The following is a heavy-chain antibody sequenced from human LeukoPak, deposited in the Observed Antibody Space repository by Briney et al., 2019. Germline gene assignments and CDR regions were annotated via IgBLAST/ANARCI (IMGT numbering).Heavy chain of an antibody. CDR1: GFTVSSNY. J-gene: IGHJ6*02. V-gene: IGHV3-66*01. D-gene: IGHD3-10*01. CDR2: IYGADST. Sequence: GGSLRLSCAASGFTVSSNYMSWVRQAPGKGLEWVSIIYGADSTYYADSVRGRFTISRDNSKNTLYLQMNSLRAEDTAVYYCARSGFGVLYYYGMDVWGQGTTVTVSS. CDR3: ARSGFGVLYYYGMDV.